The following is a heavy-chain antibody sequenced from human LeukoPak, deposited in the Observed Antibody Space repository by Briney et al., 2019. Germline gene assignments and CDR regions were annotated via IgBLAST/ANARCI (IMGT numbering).Heavy chain of an antibody. V-gene: IGHV3-23*01. Sequence: GASLRLSCAASGFTFSSYAMSWVRQAPGKGLEWVSAISGSGGSTYYADSVKGRFTISRDNSKNTLYLQMNSLRAEDTAVYYCARVPPLWFGELLVDYYYYGMDVWGQGTTVTVSS. D-gene: IGHD3-10*01. CDR2: ISGSGGST. J-gene: IGHJ6*02. CDR3: ARVPPLWFGELLVDYYYYGMDV. CDR1: GFTFSSYA.